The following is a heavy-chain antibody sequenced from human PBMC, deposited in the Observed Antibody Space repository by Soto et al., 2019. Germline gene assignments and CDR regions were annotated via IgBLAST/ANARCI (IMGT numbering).Heavy chain of an antibody. V-gene: IGHV1-18*04. Sequence: ASVKVSCKASGYTFTSYGISWVLQAPGQGLEWMGWISAYNGNTNYAQKLQGRVTMTTDTSTSTAYMELRSLRSDDTAVYYCARRYYYDSSGYYYGGPYYFDYWGQGTLVTVSS. CDR3: ARRYYYDSSGYYYGGPYYFDY. D-gene: IGHD3-22*01. CDR1: GYTFTSYG. CDR2: ISAYNGNT. J-gene: IGHJ4*02.